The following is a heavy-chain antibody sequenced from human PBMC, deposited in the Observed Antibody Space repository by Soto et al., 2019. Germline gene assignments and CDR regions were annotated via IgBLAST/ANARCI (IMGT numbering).Heavy chain of an antibody. J-gene: IGHJ5*02. D-gene: IGHD2-2*01. CDR1: GYTFTSYD. Sequence: ASVKVSCKASGYTFTSYDINWVRQATGQGLEWMGWMNPNSGNTGYAQKFQGRVTMTRNTSISTAYMELSRLRSDDTAVYYCARDQILGYCSSTSCFHGRGFDPWGQGSLVTVSA. V-gene: IGHV1-8*01. CDR2: MNPNSGNT. CDR3: ARDQILGYCSSTSCFHGRGFDP.